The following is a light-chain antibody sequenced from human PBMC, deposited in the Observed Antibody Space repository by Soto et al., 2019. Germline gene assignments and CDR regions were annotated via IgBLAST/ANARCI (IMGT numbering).Light chain of an antibody. J-gene: IGKJ4*01. CDR2: GAS. V-gene: IGKV3-20*01. Sequence: EIVLTQSPGTLSLSPGERATLSCRASQSVSSSYLAWYQQKPGQAPSLLIYGASSRATGSPDRFIGSGSRTGFSFNISRLEPEGFEVYCCRQYGSSPRTFGGGSKVEIK. CDR3: RQYGSSPRT. CDR1: QSVSSSY.